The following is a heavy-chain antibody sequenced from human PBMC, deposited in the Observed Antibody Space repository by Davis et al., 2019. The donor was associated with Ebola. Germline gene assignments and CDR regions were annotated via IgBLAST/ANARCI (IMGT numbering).Heavy chain of an antibody. CDR3: ARDGLAAGGVTMKCLDY. V-gene: IGHV3-30*03. D-gene: IGHD3-22*01. CDR2: ISYNSRDQ. CDR1: ASTFDSCG. Sequence: GESLKISCAASASTFDSCGMHWVRQAPGKGLEWVSFISYNSRDQWYIDTVKGRFTISRDNSKNTLYLQMNSLRDEDTAVYYCARDGLAAGGVTMKCLDYWGHGTLVTVSS. J-gene: IGHJ4*01.